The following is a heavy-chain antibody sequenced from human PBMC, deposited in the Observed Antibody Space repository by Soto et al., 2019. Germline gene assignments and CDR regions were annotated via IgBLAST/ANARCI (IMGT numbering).Heavy chain of an antibody. CDR1: GFTFSSYW. Sequence: EVQLVESGGGLVQPGGSLRLSCAASGFTFSSYWMSWVRQAPGKGLEWVANIKQDGSEKYYVDSVKGRFTISRDNAKNSLYLQMNSLRAEDTALYYCARVGTYDFWSGYLDYWGQGTLVTVSS. V-gene: IGHV3-7*01. CDR3: ARVGTYDFWSGYLDY. D-gene: IGHD3-3*01. J-gene: IGHJ4*02. CDR2: IKQDGSEK.